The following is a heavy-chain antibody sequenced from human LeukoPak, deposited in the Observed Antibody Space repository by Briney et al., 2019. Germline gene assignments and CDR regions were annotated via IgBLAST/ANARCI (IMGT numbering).Heavy chain of an antibody. D-gene: IGHD3-10*01. CDR1: GGSISSYY. Sequence: PSETLSLTCTVSGGSISSYYWSWIRQPPGKGLEWIGYIYYSGSTNYNPSLKSRVTISVDTSKNQFSLKLSSVTAADTAVYYCARNVLLWFGELIDWGQGTLVTLSS. J-gene: IGHJ4*02. CDR3: ARNVLLWFGELID. V-gene: IGHV4-59*01. CDR2: IYYSGST.